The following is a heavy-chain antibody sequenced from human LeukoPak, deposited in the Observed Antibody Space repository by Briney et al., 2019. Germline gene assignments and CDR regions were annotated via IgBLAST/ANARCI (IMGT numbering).Heavy chain of an antibody. D-gene: IGHD5-12*01. Sequence: ASVKVSCKASGYTFTSYGISWVRQAPGQGLEWMGWISAYNGNTNYAQKLQGRVTMTTDTSTSTAYMELRSLRSDDTAVYHCAREGDSGYDWGYYFDYWGQGTLVTVSS. CDR3: AREGDSGYDWGYYFDY. J-gene: IGHJ4*02. CDR2: ISAYNGNT. CDR1: GYTFTSYG. V-gene: IGHV1-18*01.